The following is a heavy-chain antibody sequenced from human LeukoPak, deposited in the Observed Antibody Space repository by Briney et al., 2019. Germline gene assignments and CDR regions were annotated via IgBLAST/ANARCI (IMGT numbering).Heavy chain of an antibody. CDR2: IYYSGAT. J-gene: IGHJ5*02. CDR1: GGSISSYY. V-gene: IGHV4-59*01. CDR3: ATLKGAPDNWFDP. Sequence: SETLSLTCTVSGGSISSYYWSWIRQPPGKGLEWIGYIYYSGATNYNPSLKSRVIISVDRSKNQFSLELSSVTAADTAVYYCATLKGAPDNWFDPWGQGTLVTVSS.